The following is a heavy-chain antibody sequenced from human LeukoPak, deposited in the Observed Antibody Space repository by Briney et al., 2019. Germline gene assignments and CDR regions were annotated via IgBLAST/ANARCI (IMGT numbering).Heavy chain of an antibody. CDR3: ARRYCSSTSCTLDY. CDR2: ISTSGSTK. CDR1: GFTLSSYE. J-gene: IGHJ4*02. D-gene: IGHD2-2*01. V-gene: IGHV3-48*03. Sequence: GGSLRLPCAASGFTLSSYEVNWVRQAPGKGLEWVSYISTSGSTKYYADSVKGRFTISRDNAENSLYLQMNSLRAEDTAVYYCARRYCSSTSCTLDYWGQGTLVTVSS.